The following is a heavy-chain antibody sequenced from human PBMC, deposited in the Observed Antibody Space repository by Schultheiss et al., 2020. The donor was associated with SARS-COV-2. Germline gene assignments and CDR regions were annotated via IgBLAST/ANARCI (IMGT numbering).Heavy chain of an antibody. CDR2: IWYDGSNK. Sequence: GGSLRLSCAASGFTFSSYGMHWVRQAPGKGLEWVAVIWYDGSNKYYADSVKGRFTISRDNSKNTLYLQMNSLRAEDTAVYYCARDNVVATEFYYYYGMDVWGQGTTVTVSS. D-gene: IGHD5-12*01. V-gene: IGHV3-33*08. J-gene: IGHJ6*02. CDR3: ARDNVVATEFYYYYGMDV. CDR1: GFTFSSYG.